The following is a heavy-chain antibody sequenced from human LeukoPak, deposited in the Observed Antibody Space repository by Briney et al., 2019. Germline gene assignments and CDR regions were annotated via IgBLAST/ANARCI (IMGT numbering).Heavy chain of an antibody. CDR3: ARVSSSWYQDWYFDL. Sequence: SETLSLTCTVSGGSISSYYWSWIRQPAGKGLEWIGRIDTSGNTNYKPSLKSRVTMSVDTSKNQFSLKLSSVSAADTAVYYCARVSSSWYQDWYFDLWGRGTLVTVSS. J-gene: IGHJ2*01. D-gene: IGHD6-13*01. CDR1: GGSISSYY. V-gene: IGHV4-4*07. CDR2: IDTSGNT.